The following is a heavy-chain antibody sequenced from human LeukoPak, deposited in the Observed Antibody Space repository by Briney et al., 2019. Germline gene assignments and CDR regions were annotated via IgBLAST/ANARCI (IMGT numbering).Heavy chain of an antibody. CDR3: ARDIAAAGTFDY. D-gene: IGHD6-13*01. CDR1: GGSISSGGYY. CDR2: IYYSGST. J-gene: IGHJ4*02. Sequence: SETLSLTCTVSGGSISSGGYYWSWIRQHPGKGLEWIGYIYYSGSTYYNPSLKSRVTISVGTSKNQFSLKLSSVTAADTAVYYCARDIAAAGTFDYWGQGTLVTVSS. V-gene: IGHV4-31*03.